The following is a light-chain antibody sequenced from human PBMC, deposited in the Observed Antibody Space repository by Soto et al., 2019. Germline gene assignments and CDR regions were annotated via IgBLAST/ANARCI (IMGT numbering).Light chain of an antibody. Sequence: QSALTQPPSVSAAPGQKVTISCSGSSSNIGNNYVSWYQQLPGTAPKLLIYENNKRPSGIPDRFSGSKSGTSATLGITGLQTGDEADYYCGTWDSSLSARVFGTGTKVTV. CDR1: SSNIGNNY. J-gene: IGLJ1*01. CDR2: ENN. CDR3: GTWDSSLSARV. V-gene: IGLV1-51*02.